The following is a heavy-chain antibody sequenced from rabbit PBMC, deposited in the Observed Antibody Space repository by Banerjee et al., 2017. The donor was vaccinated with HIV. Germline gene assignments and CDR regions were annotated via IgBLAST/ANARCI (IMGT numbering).Heavy chain of an antibody. J-gene: IGHJ6*01. V-gene: IGHV1S40*01. D-gene: IGHD1-1*01. CDR2: IYGVSSDIT. Sequence: QQLVESGGDLVKPGASLTLTCTASGFSFSSGYHMCWVRQAPGKGLEWIACIYGVSSDITHYVSWAKGRFTVSKTSSTVDLKMTSLTAADTATYFCARWGSSSGGYDLWGPGTLVTVS. CDR1: GFSFSSGYH. CDR3: ARWGSSSGGYDL.